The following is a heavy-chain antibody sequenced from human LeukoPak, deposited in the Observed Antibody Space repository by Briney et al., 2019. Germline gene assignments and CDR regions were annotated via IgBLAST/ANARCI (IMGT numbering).Heavy chain of an antibody. CDR2: ISYDGSNK. V-gene: IGHV3-30-3*01. Sequence: GGSLRLSCAASGFTFSSYTMHWVRQAPGKGLEWGAVISYDGSNKYYADSVKGRFTISRDNSKNTLYVQMNSLRAEDTAVYYCARGNEGTYSYGPIFDYWGQGTLVTVSS. CDR3: ARGNEGTYSYGPIFDY. D-gene: IGHD5-18*01. J-gene: IGHJ4*02. CDR1: GFTFSSYT.